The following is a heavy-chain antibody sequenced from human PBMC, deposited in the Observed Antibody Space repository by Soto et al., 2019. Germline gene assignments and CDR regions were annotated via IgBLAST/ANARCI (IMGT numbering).Heavy chain of an antibody. V-gene: IGHV3-74*01. D-gene: IGHD4-17*01. Sequence: ELQLVESGGGLVQPGGSLRLSCVASGFSFSTYWMHWVRQAPGKGLLWVSRINTAGTTTPYADSVTGRFTISRDNAKNTLYLQMNRLRAAATAFYYCAGGGGDYGDYLDYWGQGALVTVSS. J-gene: IGHJ4*02. CDR1: GFSFSTYW. CDR3: AGGGGDYGDYLDY. CDR2: INTAGTTT.